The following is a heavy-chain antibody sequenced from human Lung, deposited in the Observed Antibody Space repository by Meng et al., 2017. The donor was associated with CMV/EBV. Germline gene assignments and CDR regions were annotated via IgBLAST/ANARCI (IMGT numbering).Heavy chain of an antibody. CDR2: TYYRSKWYH. Sequence: QVQLEQSGPRLVKPSQTLSLTCAISGDIVSSNRAAWHWIRQSPSRGLEWLGRTYYRSKWYHEYAVSVKSRITISPDTPKNQFSLQLNSMTPEDTAVYYCARGINGGCGDWGQGTLVTVSS. D-gene: IGHD4-23*01. CDR3: ARGINGGCGD. J-gene: IGHJ4*02. CDR1: GDIVSSNRAA. V-gene: IGHV6-1*01.